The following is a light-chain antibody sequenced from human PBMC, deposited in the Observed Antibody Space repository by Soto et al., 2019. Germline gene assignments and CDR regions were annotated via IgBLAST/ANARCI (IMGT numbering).Light chain of an antibody. CDR1: QSLVHSDGNTY. CDR3: MQATQIPWT. J-gene: IGKJ1*01. V-gene: IGKV2-30*02. Sequence: DVVMTQSPLSLPVTLGQPASISCRSSQSLVHSDGNTYLNWFQQRPGQSPRRLIYKVSNRDSGVPDRFSGSGSGTDFTLKISRVEAEDVGVYYCMQATQIPWTFGQGTKVDIK. CDR2: KVS.